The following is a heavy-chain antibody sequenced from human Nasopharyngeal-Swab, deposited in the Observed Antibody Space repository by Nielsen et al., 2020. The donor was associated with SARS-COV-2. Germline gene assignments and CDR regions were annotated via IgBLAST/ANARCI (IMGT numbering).Heavy chain of an antibody. Sequence: SLTLSCAASGFTFSSYSMNWVRQAPGKGLEWVSSISSSSSYIYYADSVKGRFTISRDNAKNSLYLQMNSLRAEDTAVYYCASDHVLPDAFDIWGQGTMVTVSS. CDR1: GFTFSSYS. CDR2: ISSSSSYI. CDR3: ASDHVLPDAFDI. V-gene: IGHV3-21*01. D-gene: IGHD3-10*01. J-gene: IGHJ3*02.